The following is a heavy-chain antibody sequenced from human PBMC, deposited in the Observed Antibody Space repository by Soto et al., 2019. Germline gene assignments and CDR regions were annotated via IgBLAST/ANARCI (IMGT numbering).Heavy chain of an antibody. CDR3: ARVPSLRFLESSQGPRYYYYGMDV. CDR2: ISVYNGKT. J-gene: IGHJ6*02. D-gene: IGHD3-3*01. CDR1: CYTFSNYD. V-gene: IGHV1-18*04. Sequence: SWQVSCKASCYTFSNYDIILLRQAPGQWLELIVWISVYNGKTNYAQKLQGRVTMTTDTSTSTAYMELWSLRSDDTAVYYCARVPSLRFLESSQGPRYYYYGMDVWGQGTTVTVSS.